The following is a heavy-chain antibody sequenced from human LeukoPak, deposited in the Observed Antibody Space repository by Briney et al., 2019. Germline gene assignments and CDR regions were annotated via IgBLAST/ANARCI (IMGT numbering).Heavy chain of an antibody. D-gene: IGHD1-7*01. V-gene: IGHV3-30*02. J-gene: IGHJ4*02. CDR1: GFTFSSYG. CDR3: AKDSDGAGNFDPRVY. CDR2: IRYDGSSK. Sequence: GGSLRLSCAASGFTFSSYGMHWVRQAPGKGLEWVAFIRYDGSSKYYADSVKGRFTISRDNSKNTLYLQMNSLRAEDTAVYYCAKDSDGAGNFDPRVYWGQGTLVTVSS.